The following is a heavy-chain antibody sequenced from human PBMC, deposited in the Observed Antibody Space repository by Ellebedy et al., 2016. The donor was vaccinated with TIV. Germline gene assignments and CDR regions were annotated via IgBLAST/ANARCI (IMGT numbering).Heavy chain of an antibody. V-gene: IGHV3-7*01. J-gene: IGHJ6*02. CDR2: IKQDGSEK. CDR3: ANDWSHSSHYYYYGMDV. D-gene: IGHD2-21*01. Sequence: PAGSLRLSCAAYGFTFSSYWMSWVRQAPGKGLEWVANIKQDGSEKYYVDSVKGRFTISRDNAKNSLYLQMNSLRAEDTAVYYCANDWSHSSHYYYYGMDVWGQGTTVTVSS. CDR1: GFTFSSYW.